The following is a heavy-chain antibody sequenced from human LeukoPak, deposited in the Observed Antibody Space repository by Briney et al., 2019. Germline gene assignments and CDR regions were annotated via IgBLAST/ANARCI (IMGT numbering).Heavy chain of an antibody. J-gene: IGHJ4*02. CDR1: GFTFSSYW. CDR3: ARGRNYYDSSGYLYY. D-gene: IGHD3-22*01. Sequence: GGSLGLSCAASGFTFSSYWMHWVRQAPGKGLVWVSRINSDGSSTSYADSVKGRFTISRDNAKNTLYLQMNSLRAEDTAVYYCARGRNYYDSSGYLYYWGQGTLVTVSS. V-gene: IGHV3-74*01. CDR2: INSDGSST.